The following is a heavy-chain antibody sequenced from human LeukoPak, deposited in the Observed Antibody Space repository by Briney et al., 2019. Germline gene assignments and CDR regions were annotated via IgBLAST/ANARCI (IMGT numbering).Heavy chain of an antibody. CDR2: INHSGST. D-gene: IGHD1-1*01. J-gene: IGHJ4*02. CDR3: AREYNYYAYYFDY. V-gene: IGHV4-34*01. CDR1: GGSFSGYY. Sequence: PSETLSLTCAVYGGSFSGYYWSWIRQPPGKGLEWIGEINHSGSTNYNPSLKSRVTISVDTSKNQFSLKLSSVTAADTAVYYCAREYNYYAYYFDYWGQGTLVTVSS.